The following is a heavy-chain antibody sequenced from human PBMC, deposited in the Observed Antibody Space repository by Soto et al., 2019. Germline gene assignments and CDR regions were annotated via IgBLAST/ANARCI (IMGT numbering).Heavy chain of an antibody. CDR2: INHSGRV. Sequence: SETLSLTCAVYGGSFSGHSWTWIRQSPGKGLEWIGDINHSGRVNYSPSLKSRVTISLDTSKNQFSLTLSVVTAADTAMYYCSTRAYDTNGYYRFDPWGQGTLVTVSS. CDR3: STRAYDTNGYYRFDP. J-gene: IGHJ5*01. V-gene: IGHV4-34*01. CDR1: GGSFSGHS. D-gene: IGHD3-22*01.